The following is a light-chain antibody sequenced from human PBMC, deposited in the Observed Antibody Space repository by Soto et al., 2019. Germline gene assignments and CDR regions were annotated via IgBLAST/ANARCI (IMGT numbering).Light chain of an antibody. CDR3: QVWDSSSDLGV. J-gene: IGLJ1*01. CDR1: NIGSKS. Sequence: SYELTQPPSVSVAPGQTARITRGGNNIGSKSVHWYQQKPGQAPVLVVYDDSDRPSGIPERFSGSNSGNTATLTISRVEAGDEADYYCQVWDSSSDLGVFGTGAKLTV. V-gene: IGLV3-21*02. CDR2: DDS.